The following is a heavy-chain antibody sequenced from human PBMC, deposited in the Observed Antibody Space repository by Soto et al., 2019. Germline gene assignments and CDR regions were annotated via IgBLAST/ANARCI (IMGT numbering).Heavy chain of an antibody. J-gene: IGHJ5*02. CDR1: GGTFSSYA. CDR3: ARTSHDYVWWSYRFGWFDP. D-gene: IGHD3-16*02. Sequence: QVQLVQSGAEVKKPGSSVKVSCKASGGTFSSYAISWVRQAPGQGLEWMGGIIPIFGTANYAQKFQGRVTITADKSTSTAYMELSSLRSEDTAVYYCARTSHDYVWWSYRFGWFDPWGQGTLVTVSS. CDR2: IIPIFGTA. V-gene: IGHV1-69*06.